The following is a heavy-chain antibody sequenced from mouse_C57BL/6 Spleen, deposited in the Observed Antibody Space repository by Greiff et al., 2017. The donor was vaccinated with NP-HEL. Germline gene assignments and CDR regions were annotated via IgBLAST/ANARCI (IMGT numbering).Heavy chain of an antibody. Sequence: VQLQQSGPELVKPGASVKISCKASGYTFTDYYMNWVKQSHGKSLEWIGDINPNNGGTSYNQKFKGKATLTVDKSSSTAYMELRSLTSEDSAVYYCAREGAMDYWGQGTSVTLSS. V-gene: IGHV1-26*01. CDR2: INPNNGGT. CDR3: AREGAMDY. CDR1: GYTFTDYY. J-gene: IGHJ4*01.